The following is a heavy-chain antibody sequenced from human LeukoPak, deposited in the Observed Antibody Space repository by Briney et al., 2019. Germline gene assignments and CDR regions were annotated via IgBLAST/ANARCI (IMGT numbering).Heavy chain of an antibody. V-gene: IGHV4-59*01. CDR1: GGSISSYY. CDR3: ARGQLGYWFDP. J-gene: IGHJ5*02. CDR2: IYYSGST. Sequence: SETLSLTCSVSGGSISSYYWSWIRQPPGKGLEWIGYIYYSGSTNCNPSLKSRVTISVDTSKNQFSLKLTSVTAADTAVYYCARGQLGYWFDPWGQGTLVTVSS. D-gene: IGHD6-13*01.